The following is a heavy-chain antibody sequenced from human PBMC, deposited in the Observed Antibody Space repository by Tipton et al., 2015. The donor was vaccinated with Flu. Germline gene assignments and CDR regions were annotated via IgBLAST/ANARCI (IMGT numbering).Heavy chain of an antibody. CDR2: VYDDGRT. CDR3: ARDEGGTYPD. CDR1: GFTDSTSY. V-gene: IGHV3-53*01. D-gene: IGHD1-14*01. Sequence: VQLVQSGGGLIRPGGSLRLSCAVSGFTDSTSYMSWVRQPPGKGLEWVSIVYDDGRTYYADSVEGRFAISRDNSKNILYLQMNSLRADDTAVYFCARDEGGTYPDWGQGTLVTVSS. J-gene: IGHJ4*02.